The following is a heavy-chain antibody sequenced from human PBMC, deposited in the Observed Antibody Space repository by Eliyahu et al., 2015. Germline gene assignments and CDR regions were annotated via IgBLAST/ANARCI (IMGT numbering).Heavy chain of an antibody. CDR2: IHHSGST. CDR3: ARDLSDYGDYGLDN. J-gene: IGHJ4*02. D-gene: IGHD4-17*01. V-gene: IGHV4-38-2*02. CDR1: GYSIXSGYY. Sequence: QVLLQESGPGLXKPSETLSLTCAVSGYSIXSGYYWGWIRQSPGKGLEWIGSIHHSGSTYYNPSLRGRVTLSLDTSKNQLSLKLTSVTAADTAVYYCARDLSDYGDYGLDNWGRGTLVTVSS.